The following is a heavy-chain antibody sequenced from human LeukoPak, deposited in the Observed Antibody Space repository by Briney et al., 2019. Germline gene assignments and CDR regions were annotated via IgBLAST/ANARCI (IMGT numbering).Heavy chain of an antibody. J-gene: IGHJ6*02. Sequence: ASVKVSCKASGYTFISYYMHWVRQAPGQGLEWMGIINPSGGSTSYAQKFQGRVTMTRDTSTSTVYMELSSLRSEDTAVYYCARDRPEDYYGMDVWGQGTTVTVSS. CDR2: INPSGGST. CDR3: ARDRPEDYYGMDV. V-gene: IGHV1-46*01. CDR1: GYTFISYY.